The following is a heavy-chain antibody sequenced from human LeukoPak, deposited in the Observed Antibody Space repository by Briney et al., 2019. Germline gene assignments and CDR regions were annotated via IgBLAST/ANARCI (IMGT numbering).Heavy chain of an antibody. Sequence: GGSLRLSCAASGFTFSSYAMSWVRQAPGKGLEWVSAISGSGGSTYYADSMKGRFTISRDNSKNTLYLQMNSLRAEDTAVYYCAKGFLEWLYYFDYWGQGTLVTVSS. J-gene: IGHJ4*02. V-gene: IGHV3-23*01. CDR1: GFTFSSYA. D-gene: IGHD3-3*01. CDR2: ISGSGGST. CDR3: AKGFLEWLYYFDY.